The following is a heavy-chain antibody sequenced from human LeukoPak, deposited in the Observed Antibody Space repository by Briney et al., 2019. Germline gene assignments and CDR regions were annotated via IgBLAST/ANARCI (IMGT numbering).Heavy chain of an antibody. V-gene: IGHV4-61*01. J-gene: IGHJ3*02. CDR3: ARDTGSWITIFGDAFDI. CDR1: GGSVSGGSISSYY. Sequence: SETLSLTCTVSGGSVSGGSISSYYWSWIRQPPGKGLEWIGFIAYTGSTNYNPSLKSRVTISVDKSKNQFSLKLSSVTAADTAVYYCARDTGSWITIFGDAFDIWGQGTMVTVSS. CDR2: IAYTGST. D-gene: IGHD3-3*01.